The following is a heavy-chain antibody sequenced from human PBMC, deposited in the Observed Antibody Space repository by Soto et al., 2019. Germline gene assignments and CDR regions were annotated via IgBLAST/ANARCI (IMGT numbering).Heavy chain of an antibody. CDR1: GGTINSRDYF. D-gene: IGHD5-12*01. CDR3: ARVKATLYRHYYFDY. CDR2: IFYTGST. J-gene: IGHJ4*02. Sequence: SETLSLTCSVSGGTINSRDYFWSWIRQPPGKGLEWIGSIFYTGSTYYSPSLKSRASMSMGTSKNVFSLRLRSLTAADTAVYFCARVKATLYRHYYFDYWGQGPPVTVSS. V-gene: IGHV4-30-4*01.